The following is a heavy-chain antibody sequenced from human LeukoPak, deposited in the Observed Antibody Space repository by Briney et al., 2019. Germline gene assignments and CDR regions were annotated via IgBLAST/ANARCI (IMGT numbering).Heavy chain of an antibody. D-gene: IGHD5-12*01. Sequence: ASVKVSCKASGYTFTGYYMHWVRQAPGQGLEWMGWINPNSGGTNYAQKLQGRVTMTRDTSISTAYMELSRLRSDDTAVYYCARSPGCKWLRRAGGDFDYWGQGALVTVSS. CDR1: GYTFTGYY. CDR2: INPNSGGT. V-gene: IGHV1-2*02. J-gene: IGHJ4*02. CDR3: ARSPGCKWLRRAGGDFDY.